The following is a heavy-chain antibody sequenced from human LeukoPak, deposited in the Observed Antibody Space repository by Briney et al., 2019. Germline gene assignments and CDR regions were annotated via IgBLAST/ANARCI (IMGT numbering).Heavy chain of an antibody. Sequence: GGSLRLSCAASGFTFSSYWMSWVRQAPGKGLEWVANINQDGSEKYYVDSVKGRFTISRDNAKNSLYLQMNSLRDEDTAVYYCASIALYYYYGMDVWGQGTTVTVSS. CDR1: GFTFSSYW. CDR2: INQDGSEK. CDR3: ASIALYYYYGMDV. V-gene: IGHV3-7*02. J-gene: IGHJ6*02. D-gene: IGHD6-13*01.